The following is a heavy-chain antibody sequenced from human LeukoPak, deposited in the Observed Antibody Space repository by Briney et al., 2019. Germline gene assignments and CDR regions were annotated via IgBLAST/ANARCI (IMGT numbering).Heavy chain of an antibody. Sequence: GGSLRLSCAASEFPFGDFAMTWVRQVPGGGLQGVSTITRSGQNTYYADSVKGRFTISRDDYKGMLYLQMNNLRAEDTAMYYCVKDDYCSIPGCVIDALVVWGQGTVVTVSS. D-gene: IGHD4-11*01. CDR3: VKDDYCSIPGCVIDALVV. CDR2: ITRSGQNT. J-gene: IGHJ3*01. CDR1: EFPFGDFA. V-gene: IGHV3-23*01.